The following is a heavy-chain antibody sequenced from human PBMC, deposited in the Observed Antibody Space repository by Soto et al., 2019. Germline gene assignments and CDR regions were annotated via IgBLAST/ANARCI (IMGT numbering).Heavy chain of an antibody. CDR2: VSGSGDST. D-gene: IGHD2-21*02. J-gene: IGHJ4*02. CDR3: ATGRASDCRGCTQDY. CDR1: AFTFSSYA. Sequence: EVQLLESGGGLAQPGGSLRLSCAASAFTFSSYAMSWVRQAPGKGLEWVSAVSGSGDSTYYADSVKGRFTISRDNSXXMLDRQMDCLRAEDASVYYCATGRASDCRGCTQDYWGQVTLVTVSS. V-gene: IGHV3-23*01.